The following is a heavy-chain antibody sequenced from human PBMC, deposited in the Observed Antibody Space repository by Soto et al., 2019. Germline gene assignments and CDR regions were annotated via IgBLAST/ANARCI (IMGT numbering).Heavy chain of an antibody. Sequence: PGGSLRLSCAASGFTFSDAGMSWVRQAPWKGLEWVGRIKSKTDGGTSDYAAPVKGRFSISRDDSKNKLYLQMNSLKVGDTAVYYCTTEPLWGVSLIQGDYVVDVWGQWTTVTVCS. J-gene: IGHJ6*02. CDR3: TTEPLWGVSLIQGDYVVDV. D-gene: IGHD3-3*01. V-gene: IGHV3-15*01. CDR1: GFTFSDAG. CDR2: IKSKTDGGTS.